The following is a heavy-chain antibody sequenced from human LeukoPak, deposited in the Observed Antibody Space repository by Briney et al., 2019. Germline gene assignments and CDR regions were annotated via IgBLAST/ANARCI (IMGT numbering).Heavy chain of an antibody. CDR1: GFTFSSYA. J-gene: IGHJ5*02. CDR2: ISGSGGVT. V-gene: IGHV3-23*01. CDR3: AKDSDSSSWYRNWFDL. D-gene: IGHD6-13*01. Sequence: GGSLRLSCTASGFTFSSYAMSWVRQAPGKRVEWVSSISGSGGVTDYADSVKGRFTISRDNSKNTLYLQMNSLGAEETAVYYCAKDSDSSSWYRNWFDLWGQGTLVTVSS.